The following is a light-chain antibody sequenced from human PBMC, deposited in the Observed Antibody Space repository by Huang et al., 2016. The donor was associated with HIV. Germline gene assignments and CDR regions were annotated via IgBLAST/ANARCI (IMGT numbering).Light chain of an antibody. CDR1: QSVSSN. V-gene: IGKV3-11*01. J-gene: IGKJ3*01. Sequence: EIVLTQSPATLSLSPGERATLSCRASQSVSSNLAWYQQKPGQAPRPLIYDASNRATGIPARFSGSGSGTDFTLTISSLEPEDFAGYDCQQRSNWPPPFTFGPGTKVDIK. CDR2: DAS. CDR3: QQRSNWPPPFT.